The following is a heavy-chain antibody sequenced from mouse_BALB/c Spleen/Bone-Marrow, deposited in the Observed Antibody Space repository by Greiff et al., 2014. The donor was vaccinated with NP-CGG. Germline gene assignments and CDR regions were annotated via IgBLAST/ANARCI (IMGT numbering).Heavy chain of an antibody. V-gene: IGHV7-3*02. CDR1: GFTFTDYY. J-gene: IGHJ2*01. CDR2: IRNKANGYTT. Sequence: EVHLVESGGDLVQPGGSLRLSCATSGFTFTDYYMSWVRQPPGKALEWLGFIRNKANGYTTEYSASVKGRFTISRDNSRSILYLQMNTLRAEDSATYYCARDRGLLRFDYWGQGTTLTVSA. CDR3: ARDRGLLRFDY. D-gene: IGHD2-3*01.